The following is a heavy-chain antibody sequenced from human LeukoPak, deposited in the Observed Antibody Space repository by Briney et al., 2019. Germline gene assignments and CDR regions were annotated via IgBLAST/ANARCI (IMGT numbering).Heavy chain of an antibody. J-gene: IGHJ5*02. CDR2: ISGSGYTT. CDR3: AKEQLASTYYDNSGYHS. Sequence: GGSLRLSCAASGFTFNTYAMSWVRQAPGKGLEWVSAISGSGYTTYYADSVKGRFTISRDNSKNTLYLQMNSLRAGDTALYYCAKEQLASTYYDNSGYHSWGQGTLVTVSS. D-gene: IGHD3-22*01. V-gene: IGHV3-23*01. CDR1: GFTFNTYA.